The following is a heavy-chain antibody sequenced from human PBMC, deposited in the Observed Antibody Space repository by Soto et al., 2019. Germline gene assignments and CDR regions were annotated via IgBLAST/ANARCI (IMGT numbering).Heavy chain of an antibody. J-gene: IGHJ6*03. Sequence: QVQLQESGPGLVKPSETLSLTCTVSGGSISSYYWSWIRQPPGKGLEWIGYIYYSGSTNYNPSLKSRVTISVDTSKNQFSLKLSSVTAADTAVYYCARVPIAAAECYYYMDVWGKGTTVTVSS. V-gene: IGHV4-59*01. D-gene: IGHD6-13*01. CDR1: GGSISSYY. CDR3: ARVPIAAAECYYYMDV. CDR2: IYYSGST.